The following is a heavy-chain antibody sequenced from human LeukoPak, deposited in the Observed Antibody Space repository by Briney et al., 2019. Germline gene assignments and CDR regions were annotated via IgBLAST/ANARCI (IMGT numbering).Heavy chain of an antibody. D-gene: IGHD4-17*01. Sequence: GGSLRLSCAASGFTFSSYAMHWVRQAPGKGLEWVAVISYDGSNKYYADSVKGRFTISRDNSKNTLYLQMNSLRAEDTAVYYCAKEPPHGDYYYGMDVWGQGTTVTVSS. CDR3: AKEPPHGDYYYGMDV. CDR1: GFTFSSYA. V-gene: IGHV3-30*04. J-gene: IGHJ6*02. CDR2: ISYDGSNK.